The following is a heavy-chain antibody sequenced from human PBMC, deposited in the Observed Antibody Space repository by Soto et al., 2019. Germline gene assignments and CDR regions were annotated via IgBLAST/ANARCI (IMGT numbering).Heavy chain of an antibody. CDR3: AHDFGSGLDV. CDR1: GFSLITSGVG. Sequence: QITLKESGPTLVKPTQTLTLTCTFSGFSLITSGVGVGWIRQPPGKALEWLALIYSDDDKRYSPSLKSRLTITKDPSKNQVVLTMTNMDPVDTATYYCAHDFGSGLDVWVQGTTVTVSS. D-gene: IGHD3-10*01. CDR2: IYSDDDK. V-gene: IGHV2-5*02. J-gene: IGHJ6*02.